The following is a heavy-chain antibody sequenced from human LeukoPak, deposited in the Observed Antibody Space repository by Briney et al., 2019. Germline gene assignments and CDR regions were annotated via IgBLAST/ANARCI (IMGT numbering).Heavy chain of an antibody. CDR2: IYSGGNT. J-gene: IGHJ5*02. CDR1: GLTVSSNY. Sequence: GGSLRLSCAASGLTVSSNYMTWVRQAPGKGLEWASVIYSGGNTYYADSVKGRFSISRDNSKNTVYLQMNSLRVEDTAVYYCARLVTGTTVINSGWFDPWGQGTLVTVSS. V-gene: IGHV3-66*04. D-gene: IGHD4-23*01. CDR3: ARLVTGTTVINSGWFDP.